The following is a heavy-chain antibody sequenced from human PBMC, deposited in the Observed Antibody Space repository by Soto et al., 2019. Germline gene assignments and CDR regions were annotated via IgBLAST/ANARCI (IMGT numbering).Heavy chain of an antibody. D-gene: IGHD3-9*01. Sequence: ETLSLTCSVSGGSVYDFYWNWLRQSPGKGLEWIGNIYNTGTTNYNPSLRSRATISIDTSKNQFSLHLKSVTAADSAMYFCARGHGIYVRFDFWGQGALVTVSS. CDR2: IYNTGTT. J-gene: IGHJ4*02. V-gene: IGHV4-59*02. CDR1: GGSVYDFY. CDR3: ARGHGIYVRFDF.